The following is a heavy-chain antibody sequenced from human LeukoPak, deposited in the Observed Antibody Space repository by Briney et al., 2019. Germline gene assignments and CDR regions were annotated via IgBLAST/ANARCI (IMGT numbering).Heavy chain of an antibody. J-gene: IGHJ5*02. Sequence: GASVKVSCKASGYIYSSHGLSWGRQAPGQGLEWMGWINGNSGDTEVAHQFQDRVTMTRDTSTGRAYMELRGLRSEDTAVYYCARDRSGFKYCTNGVCPSWFDPWGQGTLVTVSS. CDR2: INGNSGDT. D-gene: IGHD2-8*01. V-gene: IGHV1-18*01. CDR1: GYIYSSHG. CDR3: ARDRSGFKYCTNGVCPSWFDP.